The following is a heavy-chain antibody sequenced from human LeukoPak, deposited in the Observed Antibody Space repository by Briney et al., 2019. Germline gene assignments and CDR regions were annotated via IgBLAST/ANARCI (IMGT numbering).Heavy chain of an antibody. Sequence: SETLSLTCTVSGGSISSSSYYWGWIRQSPGKGLEWIGSISYGGSTYYNPSLKSRVIVSVDTSKKQFSLKLSSVTAADTAVYYCARLRDYYYYCMDVWGKGTPVTVSS. CDR3: ARLRDYYYYCMDV. CDR2: ISYGGST. CDR1: GGSISSSSYY. V-gene: IGHV4-39*01. J-gene: IGHJ6*03.